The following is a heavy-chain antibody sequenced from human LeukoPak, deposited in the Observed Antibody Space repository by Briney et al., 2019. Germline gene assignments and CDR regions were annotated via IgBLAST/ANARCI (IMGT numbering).Heavy chain of an antibody. D-gene: IGHD1-7*01. J-gene: IGHJ5*02. V-gene: IGHV1-2*02. Sequence: ASVTVSCKASGYTFTGYYMHWVRQAPGQGLEWIGWINPNSGGTNYAQKFQGRVTMTRDTSISTAYMELSRLRSDDTAVYYCARDWTYNWNYLGWFDPWGQGTLVTVSS. CDR1: GYTFTGYY. CDR2: INPNSGGT. CDR3: ARDWTYNWNYLGWFDP.